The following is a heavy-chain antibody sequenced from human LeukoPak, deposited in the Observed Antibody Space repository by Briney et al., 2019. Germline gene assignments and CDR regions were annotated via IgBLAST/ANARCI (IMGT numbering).Heavy chain of an antibody. CDR2: INPNSAST. Sequence: ASVKVSCKTSGYTFTNYYLHWVRQAPGQGLEWMGIINPNSASTTYAQKFQGRVTMTRNTSISTAYMELSSLRSEDTAVYYCARGAYDYVWGSYRYHFDYWGQGTLVTVSS. J-gene: IGHJ4*02. CDR1: GYTFTNYY. D-gene: IGHD3-16*02. V-gene: IGHV1-46*01. CDR3: ARGAYDYVWGSYRYHFDY.